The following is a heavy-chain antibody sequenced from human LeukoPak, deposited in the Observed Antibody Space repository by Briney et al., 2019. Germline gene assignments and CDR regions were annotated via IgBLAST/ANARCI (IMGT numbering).Heavy chain of an antibody. CDR2: IYYSGTT. V-gene: IGHV4-59*08. D-gene: IGHD3-10*01. CDR1: GGSINSDY. CDR3: ARHQLRGFLDDN. J-gene: IGHJ4*02. Sequence: SETLSLTCTVSGGSINSDYWSLIRQPSGKGLEWIGCIYYSGTTNYNPSLQSRVSISIDTSKKQFSLKLTSVTAADTAVYYCARHQLRGFLDDNWGQGTLVTVSS.